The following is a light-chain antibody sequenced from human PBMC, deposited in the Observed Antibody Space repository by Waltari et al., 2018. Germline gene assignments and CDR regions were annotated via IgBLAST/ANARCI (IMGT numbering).Light chain of an antibody. CDR1: SSDVGGYNS. J-gene: IGLJ1*01. V-gene: IGLV2-14*01. Sequence: QSALTQPASVSGSPGQSISISCTGTSSDVGGYNSVSWYQQHPGKAPNLVIFEVYNRPSGVSDRFSGSKSGNTASLTISGLQADDESDYYCSSYAGNNKYVFGTGTKVTVL. CDR3: SSYAGNNKYV. CDR2: EVY.